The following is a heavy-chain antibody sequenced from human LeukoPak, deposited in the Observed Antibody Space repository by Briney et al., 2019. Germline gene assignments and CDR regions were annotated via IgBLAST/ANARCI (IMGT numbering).Heavy chain of an antibody. V-gene: IGHV3-74*01. CDR2: IKSDESTR. J-gene: IGHJ6*02. CDR1: GFTFTSYW. D-gene: IGHD5-12*01. CDR3: ARGLRDRYGMDV. Sequence: GGSLRLSCAASGFTFTSYWMHWVRQAPGKGLVWVSRIKSDESTRDYADFVKGRFTISRDNARNTVYLQMNSLIAEDTAVYYCARGLRDRYGMDVWGQGTTVTVSS.